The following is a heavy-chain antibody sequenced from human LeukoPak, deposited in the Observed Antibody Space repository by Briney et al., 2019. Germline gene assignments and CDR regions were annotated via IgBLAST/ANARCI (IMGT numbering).Heavy chain of an antibody. V-gene: IGHV3-74*01. CDR2: IKSDESTR. J-gene: IGHJ6*02. CDR1: GFTFTSYW. D-gene: IGHD5-12*01. CDR3: ARGLRDRYGMDV. Sequence: GGSLRLSCAASGFTFTSYWMHWVRQAPGKGLVWVSRIKSDESTRDYADFVKGRFTISRDNARNTVYLQMNSLIAEDTAVYYCARGLRDRYGMDVWGQGTTVTVSS.